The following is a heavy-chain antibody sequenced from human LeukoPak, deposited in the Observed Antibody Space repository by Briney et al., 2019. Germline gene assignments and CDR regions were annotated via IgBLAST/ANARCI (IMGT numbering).Heavy chain of an antibody. CDR3: ARVYDSSGPAFDY. Sequence: PSETLSLTCTVSGGSISSGGYYWSWIRQHPGKGLEWIGYIYYSGSTYYNPSLKSRVTISVDTSKNQFSLKLSSVTAADTAVYYCARVYDSSGPAFDYWGQGTLVTVSS. CDR2: IYYSGST. D-gene: IGHD3-22*01. V-gene: IGHV4-31*03. CDR1: GGSISSGGYY. J-gene: IGHJ4*02.